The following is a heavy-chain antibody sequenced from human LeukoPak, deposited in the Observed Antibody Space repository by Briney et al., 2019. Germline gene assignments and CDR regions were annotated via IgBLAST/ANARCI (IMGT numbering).Heavy chain of an antibody. CDR2: IYYSGST. J-gene: IGHJ4*02. CDR1: GGSISSSSYY. V-gene: IGHV4-39*07. Sequence: KTSETLSLTCTVSGGSISSSSYYWGWIRQPPGKGLEWIGSIYYSGSTYYNPSLKSRVTISVDTSKNQFSLKLSSVTAADTAVYYCARGYFLPPVEPPHPYYFDYWGQGTLVTVSS. D-gene: IGHD2/OR15-2a*01. CDR3: ARGYFLPPVEPPHPYYFDY.